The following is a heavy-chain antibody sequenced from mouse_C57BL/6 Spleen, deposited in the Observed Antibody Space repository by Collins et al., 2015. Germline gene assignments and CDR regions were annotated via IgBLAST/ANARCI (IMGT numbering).Heavy chain of an antibody. CDR2: IYPGSGNT. V-gene: IGHV1-76*01. CDR1: GYTFTDYY. J-gene: IGHJ1*03. Sequence: QVQLKQSGAELVRPGASVKLSCKASGYTFTDYYINWVKQRPGQGLEWIARIYPGSGNTYYNEKFKGKATLTAEKSSSTAYMQLSSLTSEDSAVYFCARSGGSSYVGYFDVWGTGTTVTVSS. D-gene: IGHD1-1*01. CDR3: ARSGGSSYVGYFDV.